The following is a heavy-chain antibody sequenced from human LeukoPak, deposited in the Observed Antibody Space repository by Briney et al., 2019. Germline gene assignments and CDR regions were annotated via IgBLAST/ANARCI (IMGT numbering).Heavy chain of an antibody. CDR1: GFTFSSYA. D-gene: IGHD3-22*01. CDR2: ISGSGGST. J-gene: IGHJ4*02. V-gene: IGHV3-23*01. Sequence: GGSLRLSCAASGFTFSSYAMSWVRQAPGKGLEWVSAISGSGGSTYYADSVKGRFTISRDNSKNTLYLQMNSLRAEDTAVYYCAKANYYDSSGYYYALDYWGQGTLVTASS. CDR3: AKANYYDSSGYYYALDY.